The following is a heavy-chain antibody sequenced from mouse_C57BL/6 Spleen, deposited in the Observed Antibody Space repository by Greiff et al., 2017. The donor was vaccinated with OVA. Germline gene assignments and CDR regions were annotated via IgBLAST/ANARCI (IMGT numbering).Heavy chain of an antibody. J-gene: IGHJ4*01. V-gene: IGHV1-7*01. CDR2: INPSSGYT. D-gene: IGHD3-2*02. CDR3: ASDSSGYVLAMDY. Sequence: QVQLKQSGAELAKPGASVKLSCKASGYTFTSYWMHWVKQRPGQGLEWIGYINPSSGYTKYNQKFKDKATLTADKSSSTAYMQLSSLTYEDSAVYYCASDSSGYVLAMDYWGQGTSVTVSS. CDR1: GYTFTSYW.